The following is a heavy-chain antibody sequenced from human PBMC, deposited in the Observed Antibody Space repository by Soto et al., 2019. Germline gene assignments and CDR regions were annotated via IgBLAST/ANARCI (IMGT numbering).Heavy chain of an antibody. V-gene: IGHV3-74*01. J-gene: IGHJ6*02. CDR1: GFIFMSYW. CDR3: ASGSSSLGMDV. CDR2: INSDGSST. D-gene: IGHD3-10*01. Sequence: CLRLSCAASGFIFMSYWMHWVRQAPGKGLVWVSRINSDGSSTTYADSVRGRFTISRDNAKNTLYLQMNSLRAEDTAVYYCASGSSSLGMDVWGQGTTVTVSS.